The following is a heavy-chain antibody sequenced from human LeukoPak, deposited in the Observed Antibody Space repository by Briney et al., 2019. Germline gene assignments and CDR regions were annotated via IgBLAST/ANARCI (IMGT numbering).Heavy chain of an antibody. Sequence: PGGSLRLSCAASGFSFSTYAMHWVRQAPGKGLEWVALIWHDASHTFYTDSVKGRFTISRDNSKNTVYLQMNSLGAEDTAVYYCAKARHSSDWYGEASDSWGQGTLVIVSS. V-gene: IGHV3-33*06. CDR1: GFSFSTYA. CDR3: AKARHSSDWYGEASDS. J-gene: IGHJ4*02. D-gene: IGHD6-19*01. CDR2: IWHDASHT.